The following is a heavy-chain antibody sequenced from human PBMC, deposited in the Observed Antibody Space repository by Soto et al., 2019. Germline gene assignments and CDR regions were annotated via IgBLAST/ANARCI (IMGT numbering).Heavy chain of an antibody. CDR1: GGSITTGGYY. J-gene: IGHJ4*02. D-gene: IGHD2-15*01. V-gene: IGHV4-31*03. CDR2: RYYSEST. Sequence: SETLSLTCTVSGGSITTGGYYWSWIRQLPGKGLEWIGHRYYSESTYYNPSLKSRVSISLDTSKNQFSLKLSFVTAADTAMDYCARTKCSGGSCYSWSLDYWGQRTPVTVSS. CDR3: ARTKCSGGSCYSWSLDY.